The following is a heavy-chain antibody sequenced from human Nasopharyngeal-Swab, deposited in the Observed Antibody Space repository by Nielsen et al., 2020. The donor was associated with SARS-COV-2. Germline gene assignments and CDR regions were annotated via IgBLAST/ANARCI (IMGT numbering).Heavy chain of an antibody. V-gene: IGHV1-18*01. Sequence: ASVKVSCKASGYTFTSYGISWVRQAPGQGLEWMGRISAYNGNTNYAQKLQGRVTMTTDTSTSTAYMELRSLRSDDTAVYYCAREDRGYCSGGSCYKNFDYWGQGTLVTVSS. CDR2: ISAYNGNT. CDR3: AREDRGYCSGGSCYKNFDY. CDR1: GYTFTSYG. J-gene: IGHJ4*02. D-gene: IGHD2-15*01.